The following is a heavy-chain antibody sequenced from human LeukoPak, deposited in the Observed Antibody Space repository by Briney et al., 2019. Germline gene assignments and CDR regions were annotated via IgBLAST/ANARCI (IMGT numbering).Heavy chain of an antibody. V-gene: IGHV3-7*01. CDR1: GFTFSTYW. Sequence: GGSLRLSCAASGFTFSTYWMSWVRQGPGKGLEWVANIKQDGSEKYYVDSVKGRFTISRDNAKNSLYLQMSSLRAEDTALDFCASVSYFYGMVVWGQGTTVTVSS. CDR2: IKQDGSEK. J-gene: IGHJ6*02. CDR3: ASVSYFYGMVV.